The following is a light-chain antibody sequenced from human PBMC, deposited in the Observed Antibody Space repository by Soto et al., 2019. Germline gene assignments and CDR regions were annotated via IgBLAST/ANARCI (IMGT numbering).Light chain of an antibody. CDR3: CSYAGSYTHV. CDR2: DVS. Sequence: QSALTQPRSVSGSPGQSVTISCTGTSSDVGGYNYVSWYQQHPGKAPKLMIYDVSKRPSGVPDRFSGSKSDNTASLTISGLQGEDEADYYCCSYAGSYTHVFGTGTKLTVL. CDR1: SSDVGGYNY. V-gene: IGLV2-11*01. J-gene: IGLJ1*01.